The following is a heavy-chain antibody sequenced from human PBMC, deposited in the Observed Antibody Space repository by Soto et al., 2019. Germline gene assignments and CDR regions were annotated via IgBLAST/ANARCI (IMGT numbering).Heavy chain of an antibody. J-gene: IGHJ4*02. CDR2: IYDSGSS. V-gene: IGHV4-30-4*01. CDR1: GASISSGDYF. Sequence: SETLSLTCTVSGASISSGDYFWSWIRQSPGKGLEWIGYIYDSGSSYYNPSLKSRVTMSVDTSKNQFALKLRSVTAADTAVYYCAREKGYISGPKNFDYWGQGTLVTVSS. D-gene: IGHD5-12*01. CDR3: AREKGYISGPKNFDY.